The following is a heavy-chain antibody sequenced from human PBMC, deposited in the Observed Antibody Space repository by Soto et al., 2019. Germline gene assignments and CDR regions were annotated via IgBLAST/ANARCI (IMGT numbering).Heavy chain of an antibody. CDR1: GLTFSSYA. CDR3: AKDALAYYDFWS. Sequence: VESLRLSCAASGLTFSSYAMSWVRQAPGKGLEWVSHISNSGRSTKYADSVKGRFTISRDNSKNTLYLQMNGLRAEDTAIYYCAKDALAYYDFWSWGQGTLVTVSS. J-gene: IGHJ4*02. CDR2: ISNSGRST. V-gene: IGHV3-23*01. D-gene: IGHD3-3*01.